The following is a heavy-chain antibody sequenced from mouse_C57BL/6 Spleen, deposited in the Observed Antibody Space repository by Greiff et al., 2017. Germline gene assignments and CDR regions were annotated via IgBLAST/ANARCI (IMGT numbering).Heavy chain of an antibody. V-gene: IGHV1-15*01. CDR3: TRDGYYAMDY. CDR1: GYTFTDYE. CDR2: IDPETGGT. J-gene: IGHJ4*01. Sequence: QVQLKQSGAELVRPGASVTLSCKASGYTFTDYEMHWVKQTPVHGLEWIGAIDPETGGTYYNQKFKGKAILTADKSSSTAYMELRSLTSEDSAVYYCTRDGYYAMDYWGQGTSVTVSS.